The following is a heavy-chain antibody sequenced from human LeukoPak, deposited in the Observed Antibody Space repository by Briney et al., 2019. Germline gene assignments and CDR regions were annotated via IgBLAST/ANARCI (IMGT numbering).Heavy chain of an antibody. Sequence: PSETLSLTCTVSGGSISSSSYYWRWIRQPPGKGLEGIGSIYYSGSTYYNPSLKSRVTISVDTSKNQFSLKLSSVTAADTAVYYCATPLVRGVDYFDYWGQGTLVTVSS. CDR2: IYYSGST. CDR1: GGSISSSSYY. CDR3: ATPLVRGVDYFDY. D-gene: IGHD3-10*01. J-gene: IGHJ4*02. V-gene: IGHV4-39*01.